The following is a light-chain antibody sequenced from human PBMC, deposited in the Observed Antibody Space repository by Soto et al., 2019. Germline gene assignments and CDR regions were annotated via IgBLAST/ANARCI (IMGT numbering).Light chain of an antibody. J-gene: IGLJ3*02. CDR2: EVS. V-gene: IGLV2-14*01. CDR1: SSDVGGHKY. CDR3: PSYKGRGPWV. Sequence: QSVLTQPASVSGSPGQSITISCTGTSSDVGGHKYVSWYQQHPGKAPKLVIYEVSSRPSGVSYRFSGSKSGNTASLTISGLQAEGGADYYPPSYKGRGPWVFGGGTKLPVL.